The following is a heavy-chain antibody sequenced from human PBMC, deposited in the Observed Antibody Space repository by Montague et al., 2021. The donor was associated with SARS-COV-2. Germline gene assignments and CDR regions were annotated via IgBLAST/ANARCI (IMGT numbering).Heavy chain of an antibody. V-gene: IGHV6-1*01. CDR3: ARDYPYCTNGVCYPGNWFEP. J-gene: IGHJ5*02. Sequence: YAISGDSVSVNSPARNWDKQSSSLGPPWQVGTYYRSKRYNYYAVSVKSRITINLDTSKNQFSLQLNSVAPEDTPVYYCARDYPYCTNGVCYPGNWFEPWHHGTLVTVSS. CDR1: GDSVSVNSPA. D-gene: IGHD2-8*01. CDR2: TYYRSKRYN.